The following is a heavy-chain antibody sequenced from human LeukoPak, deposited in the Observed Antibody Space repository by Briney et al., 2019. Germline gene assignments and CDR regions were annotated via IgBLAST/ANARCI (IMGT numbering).Heavy chain of an antibody. CDR1: GFTFSSYS. D-gene: IGHD3-22*01. CDR2: ISSSSSYI. Sequence: GGSLRLSCAASGFTFSSYSMNWVRQAPGKGLEWVSSISSSSSYIYYAESVKGRFTISRDNAKNSLYLQMNSLRAEDTAVYYCARVPQYYYDSSGYFADYWGQGTLVTVSS. V-gene: IGHV3-21*01. J-gene: IGHJ4*02. CDR3: ARVPQYYYDSSGYFADY.